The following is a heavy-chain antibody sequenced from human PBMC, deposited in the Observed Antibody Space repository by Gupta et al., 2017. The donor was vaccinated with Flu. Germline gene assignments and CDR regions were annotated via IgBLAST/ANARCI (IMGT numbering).Heavy chain of an antibody. CDR3: ARVVWCGEYASGTFNI. Sequence: VHLVDSGGSMVKPGGSLRLSCSASVLTLSRCRMKWMRQAPGTGLDWASVISSISSYRYYADSEKCQFTISRDNAKISVYLQMERLRPEGTDMSYCARVVWCGEYASGTFNIWGQGTMVTVSS. J-gene: IGHJ3*02. CDR2: ISSISSYR. D-gene: IGHD3-10*01. V-gene: IGHV3-21*01. CDR1: VLTLSRCR.